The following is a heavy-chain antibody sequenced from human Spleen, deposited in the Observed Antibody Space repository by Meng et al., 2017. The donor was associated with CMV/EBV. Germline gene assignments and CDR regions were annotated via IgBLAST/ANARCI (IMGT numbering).Heavy chain of an antibody. CDR1: GFTFSDYY. Sequence: GGSLRLSCAASGFTFSDYYMSWIRQAPGKGLEWVSYISSTGNTIYYADSVKGRFTISRDNAKNSVYLQMNSLRAEDTALYYCAKDIGRYFDWLFFDYWGQGTLVTVSS. D-gene: IGHD3-9*01. V-gene: IGHV3-11*01. CDR3: AKDIGRYFDWLFFDY. J-gene: IGHJ4*02. CDR2: ISSTGNTI.